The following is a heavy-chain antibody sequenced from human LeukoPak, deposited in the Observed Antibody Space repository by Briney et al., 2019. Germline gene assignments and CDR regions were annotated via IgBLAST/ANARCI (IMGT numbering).Heavy chain of an antibody. J-gene: IGHJ6*03. V-gene: IGHV1-18*01. Sequence: ASVKVSCKASGYTLTSYGISWVRQAPGQRLEWMGWISAYNGNTNYAQKLQGRVTMTTDTSTSTAYMELRSLRSDDTAVYYCARDSRGYYDFWSGYRVGEDMDVWGKGTTVTVSS. CDR3: ARDSRGYYDFWSGYRVGEDMDV. CDR1: GYTLTSYG. D-gene: IGHD3-3*01. CDR2: ISAYNGNT.